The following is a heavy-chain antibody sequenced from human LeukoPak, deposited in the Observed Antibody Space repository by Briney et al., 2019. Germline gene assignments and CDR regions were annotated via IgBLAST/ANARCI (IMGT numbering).Heavy chain of an antibody. CDR2: ISAYNGNT. V-gene: IGHV1-18*01. J-gene: IGHJ4*02. D-gene: IGHD3-10*01. CDR1: GYTFTSYG. Sequence: ASVKVSCKASGYTFTSYGISWVRQAPGQGLEWMGWISAYNGNTNYAQKLQGRVTMTTDTSTSTAYMELRSLRSDDTAVYYCARAEPIYYGSRLWFYWGQGTLVTVSS. CDR3: ARAEPIYYGSRLWFY.